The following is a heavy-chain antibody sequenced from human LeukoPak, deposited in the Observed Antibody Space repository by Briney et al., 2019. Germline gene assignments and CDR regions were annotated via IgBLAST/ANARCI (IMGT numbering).Heavy chain of an antibody. V-gene: IGHV3-21*01. CDR3: ARNRGWGNYRYDY. CDR2: ISSSSSYI. CDR1: GFTFSSYS. J-gene: IGHJ4*02. D-gene: IGHD3-16*02. Sequence: GGSLRLSCAPSGFTFSSYSMNSVRQAPRKGLEWVSSISSSSSYIYYADSVKGRFTISRDNAKNSLYMKINSLRAQTTAVFYLARNRGWGNYRYDYWGQGTLGNGSS.